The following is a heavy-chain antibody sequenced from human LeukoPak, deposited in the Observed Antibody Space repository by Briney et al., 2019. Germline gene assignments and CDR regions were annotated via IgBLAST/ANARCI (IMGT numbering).Heavy chain of an antibody. Sequence: QSGGSLRLSCAASGFTFSSYGMHWVRQAPGKGLEWVAVISYDGSNKYYADSVRGRFTISRDNSKNTLYLQMNSLRAEDTAVYYCAKDFTVTTPHWGQGTLVTVSS. CDR2: ISYDGSNK. V-gene: IGHV3-30*18. CDR3: AKDFTVTTPH. CDR1: GFTFSSYG. J-gene: IGHJ4*02. D-gene: IGHD4-11*01.